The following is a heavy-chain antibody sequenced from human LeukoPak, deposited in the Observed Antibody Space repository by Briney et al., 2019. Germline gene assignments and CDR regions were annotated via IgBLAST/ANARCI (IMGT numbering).Heavy chain of an antibody. D-gene: IGHD3-22*01. CDR2: IYYSGST. J-gene: IGHJ3*02. CDR3: ARHGDYYDSSGYYYVLNAFDI. V-gene: IGHV4-59*08. CDR1: GGSISSYY. Sequence: SETLSLTSTVSGGSISSYYWSWIRQPPGKGLEWKWYIYYSGSTNHNPSLKSRVTISVDTSKNQFSLKLSSVTAADTAVYYCARHGDYYDSSGYYYVLNAFDIWGQGTMVTVSS.